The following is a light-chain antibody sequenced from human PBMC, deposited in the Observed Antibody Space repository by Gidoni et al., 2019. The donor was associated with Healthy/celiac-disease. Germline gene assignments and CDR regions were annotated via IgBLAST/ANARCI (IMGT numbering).Light chain of an antibody. CDR2: AAS. V-gene: IGKV1-12*01. CDR3: QQANSFPYT. Sequence: IQMTQSPSSVSASVGDRVTITWRASQSISSWLTWYQQKPGKAPKLLIYAASSLQSGVSSRFSGSGSGTDFTLTISSLQPEDFATYYCQQANSFPYTFGQGTKLEIK. J-gene: IGKJ2*01. CDR1: QSISSW.